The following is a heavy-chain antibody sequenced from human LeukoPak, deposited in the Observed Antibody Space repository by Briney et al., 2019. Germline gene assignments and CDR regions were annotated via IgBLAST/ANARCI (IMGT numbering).Heavy chain of an antibody. J-gene: IGHJ6*02. V-gene: IGHV4-34*01. CDR1: GGSFSGYY. CDR3: ARLHIVVVPAAPDYYGMDV. CDR2: INHSGST. Sequence: SETLSLTCAVYGGSFSGYYWSWIRQPPGKGLEWIGEINHSGSTNYNPPLKSRVTISVDTSKNQFSLKLSSVTAADTAVYYCARLHIVVVPAAPDYYGMDVWGQGTTVTVSS. D-gene: IGHD2-2*01.